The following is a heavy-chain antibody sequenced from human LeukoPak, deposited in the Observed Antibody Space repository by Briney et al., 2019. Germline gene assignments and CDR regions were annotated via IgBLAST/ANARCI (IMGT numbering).Heavy chain of an antibody. V-gene: IGHV1-18*01. CDR1: TYISSDFG. CDR3: ARVYLYTTGWSAAYYYFMDV. Sequence: ASVKVSCKASTYISSDFGISWVRLAPGGGLEWMGWVSGDNGQTNYGHKFYGRVTMTMETSTNTASMELRGLRSDDTAIYYRARVYLYTTGWSAAYYYFMDVWGKGTTVIVSS. J-gene: IGHJ6*03. D-gene: IGHD3-16*02. CDR2: VSGDNGQT.